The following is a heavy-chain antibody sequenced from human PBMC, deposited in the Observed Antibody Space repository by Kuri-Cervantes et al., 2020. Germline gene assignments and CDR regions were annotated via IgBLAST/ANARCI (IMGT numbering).Heavy chain of an antibody. CDR1: EFTFSNFV. D-gene: IGHD6-6*01. CDR3: AKGSIAYYYYYMDV. V-gene: IGHV3-23*01. CDR2: ISGSGGST. Sequence: GESLKISCVVSEFTFSNFVMTWVRRAPGKGLEWVSAISGSGGSTYYADSVKGRFTISRDNSKNTLYLQMSSLRAEDTAVYYCAKGSIAYYYYYMDVWGKGTTVTVSS. J-gene: IGHJ6*03.